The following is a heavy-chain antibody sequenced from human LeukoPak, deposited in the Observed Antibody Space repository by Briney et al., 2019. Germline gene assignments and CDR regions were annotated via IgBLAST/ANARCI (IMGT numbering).Heavy chain of an antibody. Sequence: ASVKVSCKASGYTFSNYGISWVRQAPGQGLEWMGGIIPIFGTANYAQKFQGRVTITADKSTSTAYMELSSLRSEDTAVYYCARVRLRYFDWLTTWGMDVWGKGTTVTVSS. D-gene: IGHD3-9*01. CDR3: ARVRLRYFDWLTTWGMDV. J-gene: IGHJ6*04. V-gene: IGHV1-69*06. CDR2: IIPIFGTA. CDR1: GYTFSNYG.